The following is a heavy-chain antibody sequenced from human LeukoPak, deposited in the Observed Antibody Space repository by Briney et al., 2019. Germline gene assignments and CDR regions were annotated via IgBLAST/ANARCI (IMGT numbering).Heavy chain of an antibody. CDR1: GGSISGYY. D-gene: IGHD6-6*01. Sequence: SETLSLTCTVSGGSISGYYWSWIRQPPGQGLEWIGYIYYSGSTYYNPSLKSRVTISVDTSKNQFSLKLSSVTAADTAVYYCARHATQVVRGAFHIWGQGTMVTVS. CDR2: IYYSGST. J-gene: IGHJ3*02. CDR3: ARHATQVVRGAFHI. V-gene: IGHV4-59*08.